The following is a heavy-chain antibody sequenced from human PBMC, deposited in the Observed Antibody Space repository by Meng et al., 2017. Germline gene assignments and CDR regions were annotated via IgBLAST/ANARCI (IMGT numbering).Heavy chain of an antibody. CDR1: GFTFDDYG. V-gene: IGHV3-20*04. D-gene: IGHD1-26*01. J-gene: IGHJ2*01. Sequence: GQLVGSGGGGVRPGGSLRLSCAASGFTFDDYGMSWVRQAPGKGLEWVSGINWNGGSTGYADSVKGRFTISRDNAKNSLYLQMNSLRAEDTALYYCARNSGSYPYWYFDLWGRGTLVTVSS. CDR3: ARNSGSYPYWYFDL. CDR2: INWNGGST.